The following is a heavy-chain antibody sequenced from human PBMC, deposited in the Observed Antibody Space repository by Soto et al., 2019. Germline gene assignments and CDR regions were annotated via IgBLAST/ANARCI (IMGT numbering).Heavy chain of an antibody. V-gene: IGHV3-21*01. D-gene: IGHD6-6*01. CDR1: GFTFSSYS. J-gene: IGHJ6*03. Sequence: GGSLRLSCAASGFTFSSYSMNWVRQAPGKGLEWVSSISSSSSYIYYADSVKGRFTISRDNAKNSLYLQMNSLRAEDPAVYYCARDLGIAARRIGSYLDVWGKGTTVTVSS. CDR2: ISSSSSYI. CDR3: ARDLGIAARRIGSYLDV.